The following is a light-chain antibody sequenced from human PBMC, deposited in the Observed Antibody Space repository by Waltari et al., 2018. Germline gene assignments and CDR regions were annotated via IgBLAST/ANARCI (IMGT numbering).Light chain of an antibody. CDR2: SNSDGSH. Sequence: QLVLTQSPSASASLGASVKLTCTLSSGHSSYAITWHQQQPEKGPRYLMKSNSDGSHTRGDWSPDRFSGSSSGAGRYLTISSLQAEDEADYYWQTWGTGIRVFGGGTKLTVL. CDR1: SGHSSYA. CDR3: QTWGTGIRV. V-gene: IGLV4-69*01. J-gene: IGLJ3*02.